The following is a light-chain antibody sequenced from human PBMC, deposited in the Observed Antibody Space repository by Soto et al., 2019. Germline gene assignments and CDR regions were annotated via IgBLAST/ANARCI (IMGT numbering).Light chain of an antibody. V-gene: IGKV2-30*02. Sequence: EVLMTQSPLSLPVTLGQPASFSCRSSQSLVHSDGNTYLNWFHQRPGQSPWRLTYKVSDRDYGGPAGFTGRWSGTDFTLKISRVEAEHVGVYYCKQCRHRPYTCGQATKLEIK. J-gene: IGKJ2*01. CDR2: KVS. CDR1: QSLVHSDGNTY. CDR3: KQCRHRPYT.